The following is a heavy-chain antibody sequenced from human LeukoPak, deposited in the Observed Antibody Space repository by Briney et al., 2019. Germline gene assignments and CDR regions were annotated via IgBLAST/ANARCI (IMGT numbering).Heavy chain of an antibody. CDR2: ISGSGGST. Sequence: GGSLRLSCAASGLTFSSYAMSWVRQAPGKGLEWVSAISGSGGSTYYADSVKGRFTISRDNSKNTLYLQMNSLRAEDTAVHYCAKVGHGYSSIPLLDYWGQGTLVTVSS. J-gene: IGHJ4*02. CDR1: GLTFSSYA. CDR3: AKVGHGYSSIPLLDY. D-gene: IGHD6-13*01. V-gene: IGHV3-23*01.